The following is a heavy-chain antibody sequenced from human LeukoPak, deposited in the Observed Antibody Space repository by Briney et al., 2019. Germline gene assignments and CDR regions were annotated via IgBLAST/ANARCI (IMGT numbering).Heavy chain of an antibody. J-gene: IGHJ4*02. CDR2: ISTSSDTI. CDR1: GFTFSGYP. Sequence: PGGSLRLSCAASGFTFSGYPMNWVRQTPGKGLEWISYISTSSDTIYYADSVKGRFTISRDNAKNSLYLQMNSLRAEDTAVYYCARDLNFDYWGQGTLVTVSS. CDR3: ARDLNFDY. V-gene: IGHV3-48*04.